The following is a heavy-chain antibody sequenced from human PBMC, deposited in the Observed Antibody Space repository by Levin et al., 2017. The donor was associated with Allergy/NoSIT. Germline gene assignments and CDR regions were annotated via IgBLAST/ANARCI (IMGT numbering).Heavy chain of an antibody. J-gene: IGHJ4*02. CDR3: AKDRRERYCSSPSCSNFDY. Sequence: RGESLKISCAASGFTFSSYGMHWVRQAPGKGLEWVAVISYDGSNKYYADSLKGRFTISRDNSKNTLYLQMNSLRAEDTAVYYCAKDRRERYCSSPSCSNFDYWGQGTLVTVSS. V-gene: IGHV3-30*18. D-gene: IGHD2-2*01. CDR2: ISYDGSNK. CDR1: GFTFSSYG.